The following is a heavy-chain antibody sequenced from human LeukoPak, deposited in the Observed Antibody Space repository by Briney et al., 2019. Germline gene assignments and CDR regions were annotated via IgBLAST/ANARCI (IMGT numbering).Heavy chain of an antibody. J-gene: IGHJ5*02. CDR2: IRYDGSNK. CDR1: GFTFRNYG. D-gene: IGHD3-10*01. V-gene: IGHV3-30*02. CDR3: ARARKSGGITMIRGVKDRGWFDP. Sequence: GGSLRLSCAASGFTFRNYGMHRVRQAPGKGLEWVAFIRYDGSNKSYADSVKGRFTISRDDSKNTLYLQMNSLRAEDTAVYYCARARKSGGITMIRGVKDRGWFDPWGQGTLVTVSS.